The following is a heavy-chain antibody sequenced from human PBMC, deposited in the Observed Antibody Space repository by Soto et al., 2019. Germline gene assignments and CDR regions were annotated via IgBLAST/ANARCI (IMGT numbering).Heavy chain of an antibody. CDR1: GGSITIGGYY. J-gene: IGHJ5*02. CDR2: ISYSGST. Sequence: QVQLQESGPGLVKPSQTLSLTCTVSGGSITIGGYYWTWIRHLPGKGLEWIGYISYSGSTSYNPSLKSRLTISVDTSENQFSLKLSSVTAADTAIYYCARDLPGPFDPWGQGTLVTVSS. CDR3: ARDLPGPFDP. V-gene: IGHV4-31*03.